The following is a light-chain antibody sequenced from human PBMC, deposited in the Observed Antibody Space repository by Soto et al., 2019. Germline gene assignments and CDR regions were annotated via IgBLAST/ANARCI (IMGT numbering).Light chain of an antibody. Sequence: DIQMTQSPSTLSASVGDRVTITCRASQSISSWLAWYQQKPGKAPKLLIYDASSLQSGVPSRLSGSGSGTEFTLTISSLQPDDFATYYCQQFANSWTFGQGTKVDIK. CDR1: QSISSW. CDR3: QQFANSWT. J-gene: IGKJ1*01. V-gene: IGKV1-5*01. CDR2: DAS.